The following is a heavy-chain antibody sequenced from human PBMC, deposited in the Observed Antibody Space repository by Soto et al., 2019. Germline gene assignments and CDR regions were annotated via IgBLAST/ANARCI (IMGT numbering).Heavy chain of an antibody. J-gene: IGHJ6*03. CDR3: ARVVSDFWSGYDVDYYYYYMEV. Sequence: SETLSLTCTVSGGSISSYYWSWIRQPPGKGLEWIGYIYYSGSTNYNPSLKSRVTISVDTSKNQFSLKLSSVTAADTAVYYCARVVSDFWSGYDVDYYYYYMEVWGKGTTVTVSS. CDR2: IYYSGST. V-gene: IGHV4-59*01. CDR1: GGSISSYY. D-gene: IGHD3-3*01.